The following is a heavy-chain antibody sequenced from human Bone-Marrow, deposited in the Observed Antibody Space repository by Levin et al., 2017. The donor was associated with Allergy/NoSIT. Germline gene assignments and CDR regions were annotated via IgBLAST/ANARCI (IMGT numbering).Heavy chain of an antibody. CDR2: IYYSGST. V-gene: IGHV4-39*01. CDR1: GGSISSSSYY. D-gene: IGHD6-19*01. Sequence: SETLSLTCTVSGGSISSSSYYWGWIRQPPGKGLEWIGSIYYSGSTYYNPSLKSRVTISVDTSKNQFSLKLSSVTAADTAVYYCASQTRGGSNDRVQWLTRGYYMDVWGKGTTVTVSS. J-gene: IGHJ6*03. CDR3: ASQTRGGSNDRVQWLTRGYYMDV.